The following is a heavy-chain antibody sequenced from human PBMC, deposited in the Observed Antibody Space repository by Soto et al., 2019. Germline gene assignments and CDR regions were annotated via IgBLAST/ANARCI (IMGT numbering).Heavy chain of an antibody. V-gene: IGHV3-30*03. CDR2: ISIHGGNE. CDR3: ARMGDLYCSSTSCFPDY. J-gene: IGHJ4*02. CDR1: GFTFSSYA. Sequence: GGSLRLFCAASGFTFSSYAMHWARQAPGKGLEWVTVISIHGGNEYYADSVKGRFTISRDNSKNTLYLQMNSLRAEDTAVYYCARMGDLYCSSTSCFPDYWGQGALVTVSS. D-gene: IGHD2-2*01.